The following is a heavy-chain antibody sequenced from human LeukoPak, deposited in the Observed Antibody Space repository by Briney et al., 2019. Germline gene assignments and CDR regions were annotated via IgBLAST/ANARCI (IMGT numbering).Heavy chain of an antibody. CDR3: ARNFGGGDSSGPYY. Sequence: GGSLRLSCAASGFTFNDYGMSWVRQAPGKGLEWVSGINWNGGRTGYADSMKGRFIISRDNSKNSLYLQVNSLRAEDTALYYCARNFGGGDSSGPYYWGQGTLVTVSS. D-gene: IGHD3-22*01. CDR2: INWNGGRT. J-gene: IGHJ4*02. V-gene: IGHV3-20*04. CDR1: GFTFNDYG.